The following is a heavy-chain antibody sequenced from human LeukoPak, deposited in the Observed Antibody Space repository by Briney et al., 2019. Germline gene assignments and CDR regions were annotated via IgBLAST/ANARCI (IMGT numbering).Heavy chain of an antibody. CDR2: VNARDST. CDR3: AKSGSSYYSYYYMDV. V-gene: IGHV3-23*01. D-gene: IGHD2-15*01. CDR1: GFTFSTFA. J-gene: IGHJ6*03. Sequence: GGSLRLSCAASGFTFSTFAMNWVRRAPGEGLEWVSSVNARDSTYDADSVKGRFTISRDNSKNTLYLQMNSLRAEDTAVYFCAKSGSSYYSYYYMDVWGKGTTVTVSS.